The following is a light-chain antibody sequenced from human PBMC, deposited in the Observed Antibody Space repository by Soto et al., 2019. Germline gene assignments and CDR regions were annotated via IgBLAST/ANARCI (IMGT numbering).Light chain of an antibody. Sequence: SYELTQPPSVSVAPGQTAMITCGETNIGSYSVHWYQQKPGQAPVLVVYDYSDRPSGIPERFSGSNSGNTATLTISRVEAEDEADYYCQLWDSSSDRYVFGTRTMVTVL. CDR2: DYS. V-gene: IGLV3-21*02. CDR3: QLWDSSSDRYV. J-gene: IGLJ1*01. CDR1: NIGSYS.